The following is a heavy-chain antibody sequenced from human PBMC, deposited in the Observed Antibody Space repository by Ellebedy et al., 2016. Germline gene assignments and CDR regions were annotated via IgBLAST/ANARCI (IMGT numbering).Heavy chain of an antibody. J-gene: IGHJ4*02. CDR2: ISWNGGST. CDR1: GFNFHEYT. D-gene: IGHD3-3*01. V-gene: IGHV3-43*01. Sequence: GESLKISXAASGFNFHEYTMHWFRQAPGKGLEWVSLISWNGGSTYYADSVKGRFTISRDKSRNSLYLHMNSLRTEDTALYYCAKDRYDLWSGYYLTDYWGQGTLVTVSS. CDR3: AKDRYDLWSGYYLTDY.